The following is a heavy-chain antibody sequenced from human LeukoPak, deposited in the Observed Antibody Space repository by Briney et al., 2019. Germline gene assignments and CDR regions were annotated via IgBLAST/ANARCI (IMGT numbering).Heavy chain of an antibody. Sequence: ASVKISCKVSGNTFTDYYMHWVQQAPGKGLEWMGLVDPEDGETIYAEKFQGRVTITADTSTDTAYMELSSLRSEDTAVYYCATKSSGYGLDAFDIWGQGTMVTVSS. V-gene: IGHV1-69-2*01. J-gene: IGHJ3*02. CDR3: ATKSSGYGLDAFDI. CDR2: VDPEDGET. CDR1: GNTFTDYY. D-gene: IGHD5-12*01.